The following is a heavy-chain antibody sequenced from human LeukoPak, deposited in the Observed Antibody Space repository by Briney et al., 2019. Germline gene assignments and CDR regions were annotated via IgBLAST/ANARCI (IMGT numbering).Heavy chain of an antibody. D-gene: IGHD1-26*01. CDR2: LHNDGTT. V-gene: IGHV3-66*01. J-gene: IGHJ4*02. Sequence: GGSLRLSCVASGFTVSSNYMSWVRQAPGKGLEWVSVLHNDGTTHYAEYVKGRFTISRDDSQNTLHLQMNSLRAEDTALYYCARGWAGAFDCWGQGTLVTVSS. CDR3: ARGWAGAFDC. CDR1: GFTVSSNY.